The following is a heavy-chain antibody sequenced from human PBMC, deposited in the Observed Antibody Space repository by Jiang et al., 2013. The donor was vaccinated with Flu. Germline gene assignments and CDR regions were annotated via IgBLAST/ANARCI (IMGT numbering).Heavy chain of an antibody. CDR2: IEYSGRT. CDR1: GGSISGYY. CDR3: ARGFCSSTSCYTSGSRLYYFDY. D-gene: IGHD2-2*02. Sequence: LLKPSETLSLTCTVSGGSISGYYWSWIRQPPGKGLEWMGYIEYSGRTEYNPSGKSRVTISVDTSKNQFSLKLSSVTAADTAVYYCARGFCSSTSCYTSGSRLYYFDYWGQGTLVTVSS. V-gene: IGHV4-59*12. J-gene: IGHJ4*02.